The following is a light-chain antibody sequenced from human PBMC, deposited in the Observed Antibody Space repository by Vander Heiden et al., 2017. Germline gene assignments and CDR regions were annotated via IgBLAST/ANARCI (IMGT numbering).Light chain of an antibody. CDR1: QGVSSY. CDR2: GAS. J-gene: IGKJ1*01. CDR3: QQRSSWPRT. V-gene: IGKV3-11*01. Sequence: EIVLTQSPATLSLSPGERATLPCRASQGVSSYLAWYQHRPGQAPRLLIYGASKRATGIPARFSGSGSGTDFTLTISSLEPEDFAVYYCQQRSSWPRTFGQGTKVEI.